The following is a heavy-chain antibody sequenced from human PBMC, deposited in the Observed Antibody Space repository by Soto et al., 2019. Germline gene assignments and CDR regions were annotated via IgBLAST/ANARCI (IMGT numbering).Heavy chain of an antibody. CDR1: GFTFSNSS. CDR2: IVVGSGNT. J-gene: IGHJ4*02. Sequence: SVKVCCKASGFTFSNSSVQWVRQARGQRLEWIGWIVVGSGNTNYAQKFQERVTITRDMSTTTAYMELSSLRSVDTAVYYCATDKGDSYGYGNYWGQGTLVTVSS. CDR3: ATDKGDSYGYGNY. D-gene: IGHD5-18*01. V-gene: IGHV1-58*01.